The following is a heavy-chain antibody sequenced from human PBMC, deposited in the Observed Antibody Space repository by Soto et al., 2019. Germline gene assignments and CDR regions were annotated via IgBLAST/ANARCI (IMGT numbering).Heavy chain of an antibody. J-gene: IGHJ3*02. Sequence: GGSLRLSCAGSGFTFSSYAMSWVRQAPRKGLEWVSAISGSGGSTYYADSVKGRFTISRDNSKNTLYLQMNSLRAEDTAVYYCAKVRSITMIVVVPYDAFDIWGQGTMVTVSS. CDR1: GFTFSSYA. V-gene: IGHV3-23*01. CDR3: AKVRSITMIVVVPYDAFDI. D-gene: IGHD3-22*01. CDR2: ISGSGGST.